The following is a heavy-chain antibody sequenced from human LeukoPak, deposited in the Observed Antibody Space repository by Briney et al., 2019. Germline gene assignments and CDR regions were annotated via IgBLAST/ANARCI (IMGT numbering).Heavy chain of an antibody. D-gene: IGHD6-13*01. Sequence: SETLSLTCTVSGGSISNSDYYWNWIRRPPGEGLEWIGRISYTGSTYYNPSLKSRVTISVATSKSQFSLELTSVTAADTAVYYCARRAIPAAGTFDPWGQGTLVTVSS. J-gene: IGHJ5*02. CDR2: ISYTGST. CDR1: GGSISNSDYY. V-gene: IGHV4-39*01. CDR3: ARRAIPAAGTFDP.